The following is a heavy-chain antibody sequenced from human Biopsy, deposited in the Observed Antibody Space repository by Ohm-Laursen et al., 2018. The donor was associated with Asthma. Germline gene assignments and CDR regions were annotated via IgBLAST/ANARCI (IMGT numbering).Heavy chain of an antibody. CDR1: GGSFSNFA. Sequence: GSSVKVSCKASGGSFSNFAFSWVRQAPGHGLEWMGTILTKFDITSYAEKFQGRVTITADKSTSTTYMELSRLRSGDTAVYYCARSYDTDSYPVLVLDYWGQGTLVTVSS. J-gene: IGHJ4*02. CDR3: ARSYDTDSYPVLVLDY. CDR2: ILTKFDIT. D-gene: IGHD3-22*01. V-gene: IGHV1-69*04.